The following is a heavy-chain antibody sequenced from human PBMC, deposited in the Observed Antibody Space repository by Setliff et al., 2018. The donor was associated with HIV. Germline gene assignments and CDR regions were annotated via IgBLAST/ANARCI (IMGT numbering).Heavy chain of an antibody. V-gene: IGHV1-2*02. CDR1: GYAFTDYY. Sequence: ASVKVSCKASGYAFTDYYIHWVRQAPGQGLEWMGWINPNSGGTNYAQKLQGRVTMTRDTSISTAYMDLSRLRSDDTAVYYCARDHGMWDYGGNFLLREYFHHWGQGTLVTVSS. CDR2: INPNSGGT. D-gene: IGHD4-17*01. CDR3: ARDHGMWDYGGNFLLREYFHH. J-gene: IGHJ1*01.